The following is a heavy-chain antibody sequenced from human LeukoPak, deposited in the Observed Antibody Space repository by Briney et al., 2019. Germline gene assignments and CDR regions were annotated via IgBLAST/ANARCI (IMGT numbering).Heavy chain of an antibody. D-gene: IGHD2-15*01. J-gene: IGHJ4*02. CDR2: ISWNSGSI. CDR1: GFTFDDYA. CDR3: AKDHGGGWWRYFDY. Sequence: GGSLRLSCAASGFTFDDYAMHWVRQAPGKGLEWVSGISWNSGSIGYADSVKGRFTISRDNAKNSLYLQMNSLRAEDTALYYCAKDHGGGWWRYFDYWGQGTLVTVSS. V-gene: IGHV3-9*01.